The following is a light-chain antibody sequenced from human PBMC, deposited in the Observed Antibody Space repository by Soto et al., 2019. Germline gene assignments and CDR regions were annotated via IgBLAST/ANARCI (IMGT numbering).Light chain of an antibody. J-gene: IGKJ3*01. V-gene: IGKV3-15*01. Sequence: EIVLTQSPGTLSLSPGERATLSCRASQSVSSSYLAWYQRKPGQAPRLLIYGASTRATGIPARFSGSGSGTEFTLTISSLQSEDFALYYCQQYNNWPPETFGPGTKVDIK. CDR2: GAS. CDR3: QQYNNWPPET. CDR1: QSVSSSY.